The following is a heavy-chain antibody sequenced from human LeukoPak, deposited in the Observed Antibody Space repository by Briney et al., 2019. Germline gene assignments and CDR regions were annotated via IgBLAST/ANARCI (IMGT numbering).Heavy chain of an antibody. Sequence: GASVKVSCKASGYTFTSYDINWVRQATGQGLEWMGWMNPHSGNTGYAQKFQGRVTMTRNTSISTAYMELSSLRSEDTAVYYCARAYYDSSGYYYSLYYYMDVWGKGTTVTVSS. CDR3: ARAYYDSSGYYYSLYYYMDV. CDR2: MNPHSGNT. J-gene: IGHJ6*03. D-gene: IGHD3-22*01. V-gene: IGHV1-8*01. CDR1: GYTFTSYD.